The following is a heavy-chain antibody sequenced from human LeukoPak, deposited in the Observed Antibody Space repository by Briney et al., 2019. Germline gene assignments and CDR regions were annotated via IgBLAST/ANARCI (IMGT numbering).Heavy chain of an antibody. Sequence: GGSLRLSCAASGFTFSSYAMSGVRQAPGKGLEWVSAISGSGGSTYFADSVKGRFTISRDNSKNTLYLQMNSLRAEDTAVYYCAKGGGSYVAYNYFDYWGQGTLVTVSS. J-gene: IGHJ4*02. CDR2: ISGSGGST. D-gene: IGHD1-26*01. CDR1: GFTFSSYA. CDR3: AKGGGSYVAYNYFDY. V-gene: IGHV3-23*01.